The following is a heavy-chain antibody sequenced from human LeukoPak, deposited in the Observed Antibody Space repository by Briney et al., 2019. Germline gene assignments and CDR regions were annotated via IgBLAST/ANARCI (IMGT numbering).Heavy chain of an antibody. J-gene: IGHJ6*02. CDR1: GFTFSSYA. Sequence: PGGSLRLSCAASGFTFSSYAMSWVRQAPGKGLEWVAVIWYDGSNKYYADSVKGRFTISRDNSKNTLYLQMNSLRAEDTAVYYRARDGLDVWGQGTTVTVSS. V-gene: IGHV3-33*08. CDR3: ARDGLDV. CDR2: IWYDGSNK.